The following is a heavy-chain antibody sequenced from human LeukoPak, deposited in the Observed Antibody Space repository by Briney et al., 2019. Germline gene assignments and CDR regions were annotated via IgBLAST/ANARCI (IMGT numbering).Heavy chain of an antibody. CDR3: ASYFFDQSKALDI. CDR2: IHHTGNT. V-gene: IGHV4-59*01. CDR1: GGSISSYY. Sequence: SETLPLTCTVSGGSISSYYWSWIRQAPGKGLEWIGYIHHTGNTNCNPSLKSRVTISIDTAKNQFSLKLSSVTAADTAIYYCASYFFDQSKALDIWGQGTMVTVSS. J-gene: IGHJ3*02. D-gene: IGHD3-9*01.